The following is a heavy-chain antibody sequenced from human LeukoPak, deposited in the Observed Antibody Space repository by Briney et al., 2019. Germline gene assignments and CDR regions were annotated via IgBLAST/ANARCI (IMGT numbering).Heavy chain of an antibody. J-gene: IGHJ6*03. D-gene: IGHD2-2*01. V-gene: IGHV5-51*01. Sequence: GGSLKISCKGSGYSFTSYWIGWVRRMPGKGLEGMGIIYPGDSDTRYSPSFQGQVTISADKSISTAYLQWSSLKASDTAMYYCARQSVVPAASGYYYYYYMDVWGKGTTVTVSS. CDR3: ARQSVVPAASGYYYYYYMDV. CDR2: IYPGDSDT. CDR1: GYSFTSYW.